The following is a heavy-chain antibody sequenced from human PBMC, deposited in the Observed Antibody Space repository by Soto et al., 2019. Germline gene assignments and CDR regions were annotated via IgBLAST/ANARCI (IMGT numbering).Heavy chain of an antibody. CDR1: GGSISSGGYS. V-gene: IGHV4-30-2*01. D-gene: IGHD2-2*01. CDR2: IYHSGST. Sequence: SETLSLTCAVSGGSISSGGYSWSWIRQPPGKGLEWIGYIYHSGSTYYNPSLKSRVTISVDRSKNQFSLKLSSVTAADTAVYYCARDRGDCSSTSCYGWFDPWGQGTLVTVSS. J-gene: IGHJ5*02. CDR3: ARDRGDCSSTSCYGWFDP.